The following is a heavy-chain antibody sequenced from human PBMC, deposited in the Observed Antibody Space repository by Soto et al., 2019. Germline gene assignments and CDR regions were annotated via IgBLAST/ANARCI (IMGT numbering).Heavy chain of an antibody. V-gene: IGHV1-69*12. J-gene: IGHJ3*02. CDR3: ARWLRLVVAAGYDAFDI. Sequence: QVQLVQSGAEVKKPGSSVKVSCKASGGTFSSYAISWVRQAPGQGLEWMGGIIPIFGTANYAQKFQGRVTITADESTSTAYMELSSLRSEDTAVYYCARWLRLVVAAGYDAFDIWGQGTMVTVSS. CDR2: IIPIFGTA. CDR1: GGTFSSYA. D-gene: IGHD2-15*01.